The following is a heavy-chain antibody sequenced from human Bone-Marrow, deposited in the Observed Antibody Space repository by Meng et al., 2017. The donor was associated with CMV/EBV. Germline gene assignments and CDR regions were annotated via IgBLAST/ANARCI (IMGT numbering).Heavy chain of an antibody. J-gene: IGHJ4*02. CDR1: GFTFSSYG. CDR3: GKVWGPEY. V-gene: IGHV3-30*02. Sequence: GGSWRLSCAASGFTFSSYGMQWVRQAPGKGLEWVALTRFDGSDKLYADSVKGRFTISRDKSKNTLYLQMNSLRTEDTAVYYCGKVWGPEYWGRGTLVTVSS. D-gene: IGHD1-14*01. CDR2: TRFDGSDK.